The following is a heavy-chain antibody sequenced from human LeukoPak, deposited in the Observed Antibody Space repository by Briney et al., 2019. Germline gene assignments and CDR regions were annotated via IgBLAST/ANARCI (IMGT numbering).Heavy chain of an antibody. CDR3: ARLMAVAGYDY. Sequence: ASVKVSCKASGYAFTSYYMHWVRQAPGQGLEWMGIINPSGGSTSYAQKFQGRVTMTRDTSTSTVYMELSSLRSEDTAVYYCARLMAVAGYDYWGQGTLVTVSS. D-gene: IGHD6-19*01. CDR1: GYAFTSYY. J-gene: IGHJ4*02. V-gene: IGHV1-46*01. CDR2: INPSGGST.